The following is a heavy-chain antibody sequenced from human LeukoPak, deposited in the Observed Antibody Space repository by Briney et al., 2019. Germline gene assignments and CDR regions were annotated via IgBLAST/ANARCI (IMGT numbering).Heavy chain of an antibody. Sequence: GASVKVSCKASGYTFTSYGISWVRQAPGQGLEWMGWISAYNGNTNYAQKLQGRVTMTTDTSTSTAYMELRSLRSDDTAVYCCARGDRGGWYYDSSGYFNYFDYWGQGTLVTVSS. V-gene: IGHV1-18*01. D-gene: IGHD3-22*01. J-gene: IGHJ4*02. CDR1: GYTFTSYG. CDR2: ISAYNGNT. CDR3: ARGDRGGWYYDSSGYFNYFDY.